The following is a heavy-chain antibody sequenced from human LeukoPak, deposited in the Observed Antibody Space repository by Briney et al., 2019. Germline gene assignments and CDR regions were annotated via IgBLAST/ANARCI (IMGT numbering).Heavy chain of an antibody. D-gene: IGHD1-1*01. V-gene: IGHV1-2*02. Sequence: ASVKVSCKASGYTFTGYYMHWVRQAPGQGLEWMGWINPNSGGTNYAQKFQGRVTMTRDTSISTAYMELSRLRSDDTAVYYCARESTTTGPNWFDPWGQGTLVTVFS. CDR1: GYTFTGYY. CDR3: ARESTTTGPNWFDP. J-gene: IGHJ5*02. CDR2: INPNSGGT.